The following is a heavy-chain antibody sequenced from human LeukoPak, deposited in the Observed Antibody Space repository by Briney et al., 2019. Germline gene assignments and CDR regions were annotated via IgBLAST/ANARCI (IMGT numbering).Heavy chain of an antibody. J-gene: IGHJ4*02. D-gene: IGHD2-8*01. Sequence: GGSLRLYCAASGFTFSSYAVSWVRQAPGKGLEWVSSISGSGGSTYSADSVKGRFTISRDNSKNTLYLQMNSLRAEDTALYYCAKDRSCTNDICHGDFDYWGQGTLVTVSS. V-gene: IGHV3-23*01. CDR2: ISGSGGST. CDR1: GFTFSSYA. CDR3: AKDRSCTNDICHGDFDY.